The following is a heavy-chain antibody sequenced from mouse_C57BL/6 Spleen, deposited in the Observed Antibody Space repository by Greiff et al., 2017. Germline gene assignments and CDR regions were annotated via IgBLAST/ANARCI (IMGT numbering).Heavy chain of an antibody. CDR1: GFTFTDYY. CDR3: ARGATVVAHFDY. Sequence: EVKLLESGGGLVQPGGSLSLSCAASGFTFTDYYMSWVRQPPGKALEWLGFIRNKANGYTTEYSASVKGRFTISRDNSQSILYLQMNALRAEDSATYYCARGATVVAHFDYWGQGTTLTVSS. V-gene: IGHV7-3*01. J-gene: IGHJ2*01. D-gene: IGHD1-1*01. CDR2: IRNKANGYTT.